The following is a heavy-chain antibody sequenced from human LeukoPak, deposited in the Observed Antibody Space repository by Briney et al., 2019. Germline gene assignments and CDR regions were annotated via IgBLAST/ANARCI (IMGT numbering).Heavy chain of an antibody. CDR1: GFTVGSNY. CDR3: ARVYTAAAGIGYFDY. Sequence: GGSLRLSCIASGFTVGSNYMSWVRQAPGKGLEWVSVIYSGGSTFYADSVKGRFTISRDDAKNSLYLQMNSLRAEDTAVYYCARVYTAAAGIGYFDYWGQGTLVTVSS. CDR2: IYSGGST. V-gene: IGHV3-53*01. J-gene: IGHJ4*02. D-gene: IGHD6-13*01.